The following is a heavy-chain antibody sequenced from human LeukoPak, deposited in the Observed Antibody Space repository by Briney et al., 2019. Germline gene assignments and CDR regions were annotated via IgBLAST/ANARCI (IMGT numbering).Heavy chain of an antibody. Sequence: ASVKVSCTASGYTFTDYYMHWVRQAPGQGPEWMGWINPNNGGTNYAQKFQGRVTMTRDTSISTAYMELTRLIFDDTAIYYCARAAVITGSTETFDPWGQGTLVSVSS. J-gene: IGHJ5*02. D-gene: IGHD4-11*01. CDR2: INPNNGGT. CDR3: ARAAVITGSTETFDP. CDR1: GYTFTDYY. V-gene: IGHV1-2*02.